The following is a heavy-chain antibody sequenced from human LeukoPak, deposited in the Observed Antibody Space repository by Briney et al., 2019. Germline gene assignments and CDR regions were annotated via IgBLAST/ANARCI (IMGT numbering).Heavy chain of an antibody. CDR1: RFIFSNYG. D-gene: IGHD3-22*01. CDR3: DKDLLSLRRPSNFDY. J-gene: IGHJ4*02. Sequence: PGRSLRLSCAASRFIFSNYGMHWVRQAPGKGLEWVAVISYDGSNKYYADSVKGRFTISRDDSKNTLYLQMNSLRAEDTAVYYCDKDLLSLRRPSNFDYWGQGTLVTVSS. V-gene: IGHV3-30*18. CDR2: ISYDGSNK.